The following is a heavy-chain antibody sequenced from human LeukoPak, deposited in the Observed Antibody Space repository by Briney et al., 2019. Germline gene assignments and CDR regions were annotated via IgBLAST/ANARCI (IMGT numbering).Heavy chain of an antibody. Sequence: SETLSLTCTVSGGSISSYYWSWIRQPPGKGLEWIGYIYYSGSTNYNPSLKSRVTISVDTSKNQFSLKLSSVTAADTAVYYCARGYSGYDRCFDYWGQGTLVTVSS. J-gene: IGHJ4*02. CDR3: ARGYSGYDRCFDY. CDR1: GGSISSYY. D-gene: IGHD5-12*01. CDR2: IYYSGST. V-gene: IGHV4-59*08.